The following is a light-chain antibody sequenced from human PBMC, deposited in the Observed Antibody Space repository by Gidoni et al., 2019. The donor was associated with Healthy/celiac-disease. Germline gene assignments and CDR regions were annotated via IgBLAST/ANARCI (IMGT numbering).Light chain of an antibody. CDR3: QQYNGYSLWT. J-gene: IGKJ1*01. V-gene: IGKV1-5*03. CDR2: KAS. Sequence: DIQLTQSPPTLSASVGDRVTITCRASHSNSSWLARYQQKPGKAPKLLIYKASSLESGVPSRFSGSGSGTEFTLTISSLQPDDFTTYYCQQYNGYSLWTFGQGTKVEIK. CDR1: HSNSSW.